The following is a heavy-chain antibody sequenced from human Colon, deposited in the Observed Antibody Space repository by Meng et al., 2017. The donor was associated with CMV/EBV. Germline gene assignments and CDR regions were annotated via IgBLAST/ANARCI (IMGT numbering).Heavy chain of an antibody. CDR3: TREGFDY. Sequence: QVQLVQSGVEVKKPGTSVHLSCKASGYPFTGYWMHWARQAPGQGLEWMGRIKPSTGDTNYAQNFQGRVTVTRDTSISTVYMEVNSLTSDDTAVYYCTREGFDYWGQGALVTVSS. V-gene: IGHV1-2*06. J-gene: IGHJ4*02. CDR1: GYPFTGYW. CDR2: IKPSTGDT.